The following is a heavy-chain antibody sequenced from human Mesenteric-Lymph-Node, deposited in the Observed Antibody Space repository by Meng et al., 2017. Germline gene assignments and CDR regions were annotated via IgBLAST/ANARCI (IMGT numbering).Heavy chain of an antibody. J-gene: IGHJ4*02. D-gene: IGHD2-15*01. CDR3: ARGAYCSGGNCYPLDY. CDR1: GGSFSGYY. CDR2: INDSGST. V-gene: IGHV4-34*01. Sequence: SETLSLTCAVYGGSFSGYYWSWIRQPPGKGLEWIGEINDSGSTNYNPSLKSRVTMSEDTSKNQFSLKLSSVTAADTAVYYCARGAYCSGGNCYPLDYWGQGTLVTVSS.